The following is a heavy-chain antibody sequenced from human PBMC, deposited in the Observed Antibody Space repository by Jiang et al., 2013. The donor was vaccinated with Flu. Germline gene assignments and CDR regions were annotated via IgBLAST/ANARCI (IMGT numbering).Heavy chain of an antibody. CDR2: INHRGST. D-gene: IGHD2-21*02. CDR3: ARSYCGGDCYSMFGYSYYGMDV. J-gene: IGHJ6*02. V-gene: IGHV4-34*01. CDR1: GGSFSGYY. Sequence: LLKPSETLSLTCAVYGGSFSGYYWSWIRQPPGKGLEWIGEINHRGSTNYNPSLKSRVTISIDTSTNQFSLKLISVTAPDTAVYYCARSYCGGDCYSMFGYSYYGMDVWGQGTTVTVSS.